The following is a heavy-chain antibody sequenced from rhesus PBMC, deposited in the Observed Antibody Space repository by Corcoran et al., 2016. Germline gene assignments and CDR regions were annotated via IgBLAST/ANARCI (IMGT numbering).Heavy chain of an antibody. Sequence: EVQLVETGGGLVQPGGSLKLSCAASGFTFSSYGMSWVRQAQGKGLEWVSDIMSGGGSTYDAESGKGRFTICRDNSKNTLSLEMNSLRAEDTAVYYCAKVLVVVAIGWDYWGQGVLVTVSS. V-gene: IGHV3S5*01. J-gene: IGHJ4*01. CDR2: IMSGGGST. D-gene: IGHD2-21*01. CDR1: GFTFSSYG. CDR3: AKVLVVVAIGWDY.